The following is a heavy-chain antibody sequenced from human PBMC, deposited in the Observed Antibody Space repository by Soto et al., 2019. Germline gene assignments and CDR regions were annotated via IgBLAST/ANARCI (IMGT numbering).Heavy chain of an antibody. CDR2: ISSSNTYT. D-gene: IGHD1-26*01. CDR1: GFTFSDHY. CDR3: ARSMKGGKNFDY. Sequence: QVELVESGGGLVQPGGSLRLSCAASGFTFSDHYMSWIRQAPGKGLEWLSYISSSNTYTDYADSVKGRFTISRDNARNSLFLQMNSLRADDTAVYYCARSMKGGKNFDYWGQGTLVTVSS. J-gene: IGHJ4*02. V-gene: IGHV3-11*05.